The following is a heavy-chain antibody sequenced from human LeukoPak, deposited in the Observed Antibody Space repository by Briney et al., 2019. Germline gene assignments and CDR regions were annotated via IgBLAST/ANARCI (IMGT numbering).Heavy chain of an antibody. CDR1: GYTFTSYT. Sequence: VASVKVSCKASGYTFTSYTISWVRQAPGQGLEWMGWISTYNGNTNYAQKFQGRVTMTTDTSTSTAYMELRSLRSDDTAVYYCARDYSQSRDAYKYAFDIWGQGTMVTVSS. V-gene: IGHV1-18*01. CDR3: ARDYSQSRDAYKYAFDI. J-gene: IGHJ3*02. CDR2: ISTYNGNT. D-gene: IGHD5-24*01.